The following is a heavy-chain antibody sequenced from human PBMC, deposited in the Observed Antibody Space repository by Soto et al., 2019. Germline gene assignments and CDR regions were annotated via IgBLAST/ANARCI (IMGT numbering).Heavy chain of an antibody. CDR1: GFTFSSYG. J-gene: IGHJ4*02. CDR2: ISYDGSNK. D-gene: IGHD4-17*01. V-gene: IGHV3-30*18. Sequence: QVQLVESGGGVVQPGRSLRLSCAASGFTFSSYGMHWVRQAPGKGLEWVAVISYDGSNKYYADSVKGRFTISRDNSKNTLYLQMNSLRAEDTAVYYCAKGLPLSDDYGDLIDYWGQGTLVTVSS. CDR3: AKGLPLSDDYGDLIDY.